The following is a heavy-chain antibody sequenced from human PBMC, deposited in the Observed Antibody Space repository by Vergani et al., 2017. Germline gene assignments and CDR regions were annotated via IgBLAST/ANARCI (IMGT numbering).Heavy chain of an antibody. V-gene: IGHV3-21*01. Sequence: EVQLVESGGGLVKPGGSLRLSCAASGFTFSSYSMNWVRQAPGRGLECVSSISSSSSYISYADSVKGRFTIPRDNAKNSLYLQMNSLRAEDTAVYYCARDGDSSGYSDYWGQGTLVTVSS. CDR3: ARDGDSSGYSDY. CDR2: ISSSSSYI. CDR1: GFTFSSYS. D-gene: IGHD3-22*01. J-gene: IGHJ4*02.